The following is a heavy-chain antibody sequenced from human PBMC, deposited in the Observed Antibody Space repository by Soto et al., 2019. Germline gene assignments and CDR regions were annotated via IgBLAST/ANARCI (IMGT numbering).Heavy chain of an antibody. J-gene: IGHJ4*02. CDR2: VNAYNGNT. V-gene: IGHV1-18*01. CDR3: ARDWGHYYGSGSFPSPHPSDI. CDR1: GYTFTSYG. D-gene: IGHD3-10*01. Sequence: ASVKVCCKASGYTFTSYGISWVRQAPGQGLEWMGWVNAYNGNTNYAQKFQGWVTMTRDTSITTAYMELNRLTSDDTAVYYCARDWGHYYGSGSFPSPHPSDIWGQGTLVTVSS.